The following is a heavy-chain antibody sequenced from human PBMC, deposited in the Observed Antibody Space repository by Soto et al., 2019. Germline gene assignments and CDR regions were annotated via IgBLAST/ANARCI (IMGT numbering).Heavy chain of an antibody. J-gene: IGHJ6*03. CDR1: GFTVSSNY. CDR2: IYSGGST. V-gene: IGHV3-53*04. CDR3: ARDGVGPITTYDYGVIDRSYYYMDV. Sequence: GGSLRLSCAASGFTVSSNYMSWVRQAPGKGLEWVSVIYSGGSTYYADSVKGRFTISRHNSKNTLYLQMNSLRAEDTAVYYCARDGVGPITTYDYGVIDRSYYYMDVWGKGTTVTVSS. D-gene: IGHD4-17*01.